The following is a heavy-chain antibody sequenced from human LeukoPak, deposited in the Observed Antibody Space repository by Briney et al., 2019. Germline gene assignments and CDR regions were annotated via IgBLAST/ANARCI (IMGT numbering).Heavy chain of an antibody. Sequence: PGGSLRLSCAASGFTFSSYAMSWVRQAPGKGLEWVSGTSGSGGSTHYADSVKGRLTISRDNSKNTLYLQMNSLRAEDTAVYYCAKDIVVVPAAKKVDYWGQGTLVTVSS. CDR3: AKDIVVVPAAKKVDY. D-gene: IGHD2-2*01. V-gene: IGHV3-23*01. J-gene: IGHJ4*02. CDR1: GFTFSSYA. CDR2: TSGSGGST.